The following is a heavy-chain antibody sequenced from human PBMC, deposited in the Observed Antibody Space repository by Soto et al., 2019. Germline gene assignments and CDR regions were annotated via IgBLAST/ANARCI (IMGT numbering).Heavy chain of an antibody. D-gene: IGHD3-9*01. J-gene: IGHJ4*02. CDR2: INAGNGNT. V-gene: IGHV1-3*01. Sequence: ASVKVSCKASGYTFTSYAMHWVRQAPGQRLEWMGWINAGNGNTKYSQKFQGRVTITRDTSVSTAYMELSSLRSEDTAVYYCARNLMDYDILTGYYKGYHFDYWAQGTPVPVSS. CDR1: GYTFTSYA. CDR3: ARNLMDYDILTGYYKGYHFDY.